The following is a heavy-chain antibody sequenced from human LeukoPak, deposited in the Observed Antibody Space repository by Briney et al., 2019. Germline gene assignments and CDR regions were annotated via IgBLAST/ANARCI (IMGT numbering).Heavy chain of an antibody. CDR1: GGSISSGGYY. CDR3: ATKLRYFDWLSI. D-gene: IGHD3-9*01. Sequence: ASETLSLTCTVSGGSISSGGYYWSWIRQHPGKGLEWIGYIYYSGSTYYNPSLKSRVTISVDTSKNQFTLKLSSVTAADTAVYYCATKLRYFDWLSIWGQGTLVTVSS. J-gene: IGHJ4*02. V-gene: IGHV4-31*03. CDR2: IYYSGST.